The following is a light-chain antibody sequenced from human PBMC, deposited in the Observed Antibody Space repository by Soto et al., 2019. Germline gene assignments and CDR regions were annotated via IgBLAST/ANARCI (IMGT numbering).Light chain of an antibody. V-gene: IGLV2-14*01. CDR2: EVS. CDR3: SSYVGDRTDV. J-gene: IGLJ1*01. CDR1: SSDVGGYNY. Sequence: QSALTQPASVSGSPGQSITISCTGTSSDVGGYNYVSWYQQHPGKAPKLMIYEVSNRPSGVSNRFSGSKSGSTASLTISGLQAEDEGDYYCSSYVGDRTDVFGTGTKLTVL.